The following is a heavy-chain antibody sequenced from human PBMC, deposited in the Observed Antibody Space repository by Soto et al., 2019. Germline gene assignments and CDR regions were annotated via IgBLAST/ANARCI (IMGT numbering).Heavy chain of an antibody. CDR1: GFSLSTSGVG. Sequence: QITLKESGPPLVKPTQTLTLTCTFSGFSLSTSGVGVAWIRQPPGKALEWLALIYWDDDKRYRPSLETRLTITQGTSKNQVVLTMTNVDSVDTATYYCAYLPCSGGSCYWFSYSGMDVWGQGTTVIVSS. J-gene: IGHJ6*02. CDR3: AYLPCSGGSCYWFSYSGMDV. V-gene: IGHV2-5*02. CDR2: IYWDDDK. D-gene: IGHD2-15*01.